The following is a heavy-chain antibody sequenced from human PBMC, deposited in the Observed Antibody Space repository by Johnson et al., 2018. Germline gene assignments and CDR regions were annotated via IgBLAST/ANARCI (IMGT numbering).Heavy chain of an antibody. D-gene: IGHD1-26*01. Sequence: EVQLLESGGGLVKPGGSLRLSCAASGFTFSSYSMNWVRPAPGKGLEWVSSISRSSSAIYYADSGKGRFTVTSDNTKNTLSLQMNSLRDEDTAVYYCARGSAKWEPDAFDIWGQGTMVTVSS. V-gene: IGHV3-21*01. CDR1: GFTFSSYS. CDR3: ARGSAKWEPDAFDI. J-gene: IGHJ3*02. CDR2: ISRSSSAI.